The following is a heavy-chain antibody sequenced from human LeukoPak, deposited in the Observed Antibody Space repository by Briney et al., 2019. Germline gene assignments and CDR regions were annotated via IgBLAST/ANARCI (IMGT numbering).Heavy chain of an antibody. D-gene: IGHD3-10*01. J-gene: IGHJ3*02. V-gene: IGHV4-59*13. CDR1: GGAISSYY. CDR3: ARDRHYYGSGPDAFDI. Sequence: PSETLSLTCTVSGGAISSYYWSWIRQPPGKGLEWSGCIYYSGGTNYNPSLKSRVPISLDTSKNQYSLKLNSVTAADTAVYYCARDRHYYGSGPDAFDIWGQGTMVTVSS. CDR2: IYYSGGT.